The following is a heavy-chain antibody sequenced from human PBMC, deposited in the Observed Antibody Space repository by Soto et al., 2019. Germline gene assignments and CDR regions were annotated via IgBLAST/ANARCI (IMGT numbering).Heavy chain of an antibody. CDR1: GFTVSSNY. V-gene: IGHV3-66*01. CDR3: ARDWGDVSGDYYYYYMDV. CDR2: IYSGGST. D-gene: IGHD3-16*01. J-gene: IGHJ6*03. Sequence: EVQLVESGGGLVQPGGSLRLSCAASGFTVSSNYMSWVRQAPGKGLEWVSVIYSGGSTYYAGSVKGRFTISRDNSKNTLYLQMNSLRAEDTAVYYCARDWGDVSGDYYYYYMDVWGKGTTVTVSS.